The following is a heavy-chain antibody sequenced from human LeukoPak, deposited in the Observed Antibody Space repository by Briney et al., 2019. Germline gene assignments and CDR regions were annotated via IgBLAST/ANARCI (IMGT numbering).Heavy chain of an antibody. J-gene: IGHJ4*02. CDR3: ARVTPVYNLDY. CDR1: GGSISSGGYY. Sequence: SETLSLTCTVSGGSISSGGYYWSWIRQHPGKGLEWIGYIYYSGSTYYNPSLKSRVTISVDTSKNQFSLKLSSVTAADTAMYYCARVTPVYNLDYWGQGTLVTVSS. V-gene: IGHV4-31*03. D-gene: IGHD3-10*01. CDR2: IYYSGST.